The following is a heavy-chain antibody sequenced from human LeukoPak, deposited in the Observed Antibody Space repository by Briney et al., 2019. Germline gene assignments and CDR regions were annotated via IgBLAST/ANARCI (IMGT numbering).Heavy chain of an antibody. Sequence: GGSLRLSCAASGFTFRDYAMIWVRQAPGKGPEWVSTISGSGDSTYYADSVKGRFTISRDNSKNTVSLHLNSLRAEDTALYYCAKSHYRSGGAGLDYWGQGTLVTVSS. J-gene: IGHJ4*02. CDR1: GFTFRDYA. CDR3: AKSHYRSGGAGLDY. D-gene: IGHD6-25*01. CDR2: ISGSGDST. V-gene: IGHV3-23*01.